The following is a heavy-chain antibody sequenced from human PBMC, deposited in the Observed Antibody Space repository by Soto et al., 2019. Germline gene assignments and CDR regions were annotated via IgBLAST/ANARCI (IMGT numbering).Heavy chain of an antibody. V-gene: IGHV1-18*04. J-gene: IGHJ6*02. CDR3: ARHIRLERGMDV. Sequence: XSVKVSCTASGYPFTSYGIIWVRQAPGQGLEWMGWISAYNGNTNYAQKLQGRVTMTTDTSTSTAYMELRSLRSDDTAVYYCARHIRLERGMDVWGQGTTVTVSS. D-gene: IGHD1-1*01. CDR2: ISAYNGNT. CDR1: GYPFTSYG.